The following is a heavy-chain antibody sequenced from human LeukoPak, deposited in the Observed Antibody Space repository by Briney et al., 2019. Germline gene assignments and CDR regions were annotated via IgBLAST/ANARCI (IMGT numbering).Heavy chain of an antibody. V-gene: IGHV3-9*01. D-gene: IGHD6-13*01. CDR3: AKDSSSSWYAFDY. CDR2: ISWNSGSI. Sequence: GGSLRLSCAASGFTFDDYAMHWVRQAPGKGLEWVSGISWNSGSIGYADSVKGLFTISRDNAKNSLYLQMNSLRAEDTALYYCAKDSSSSWYAFDYWGQGTLVTVSS. J-gene: IGHJ4*02. CDR1: GFTFDDYA.